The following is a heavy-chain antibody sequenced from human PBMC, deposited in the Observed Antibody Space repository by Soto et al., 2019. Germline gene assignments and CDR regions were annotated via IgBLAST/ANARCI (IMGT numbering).Heavy chain of an antibody. J-gene: IGHJ4*02. CDR2: IYHSGNT. V-gene: IGHV4-4*02. CDR3: ARERARTGYFDY. Sequence: SETLSLTCAVSGGSISSRNWWSWVRQPPGKGLEWIGEIYHSGNTNYNPSLKSRVTISLEKSKNQFSLKLSSVTAADTAVYYCARERARTGYFDYWGQGTLVTVSS. CDR1: GGSISSRNW.